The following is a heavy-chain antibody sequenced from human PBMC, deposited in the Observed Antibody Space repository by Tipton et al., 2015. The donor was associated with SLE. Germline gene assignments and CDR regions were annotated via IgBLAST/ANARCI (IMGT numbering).Heavy chain of an antibody. CDR2: IFYTGST. V-gene: IGHV4-39*07. CDR1: DGSISTTNYY. J-gene: IGHJ6*03. Sequence: LRLSCTVSDGSISTTNYYWGWLRQPPGKGLEWIGSIFYTGSTYYNPSLNSRVTISVDTSKNQFSLKLSSVTAADTAVYYCARDLRSGGYYYYYYMDVWGKGTTVTVSS. D-gene: IGHD1-14*01. CDR3: ARDLRSGGYYYYYYMDV.